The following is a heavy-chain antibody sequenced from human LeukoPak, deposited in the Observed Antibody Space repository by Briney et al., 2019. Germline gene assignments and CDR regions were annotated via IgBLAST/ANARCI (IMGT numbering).Heavy chain of an antibody. CDR2: ISAYNGNT. J-gene: IGHJ4*02. D-gene: IGHD5-12*01. CDR1: GYTFTSYG. V-gene: IGHV1-18*04. Sequence: ASMKVSCKASGYTFTSYGISCVRQAPGQGLEWMGWISAYNGNTTYAQKLQGRVTMTTDTSTSTGYVELTSLTSDDTAVYYCEDKVATERYYFDFWGKGTMVTVSS. CDR3: EDKVATERYYFDF.